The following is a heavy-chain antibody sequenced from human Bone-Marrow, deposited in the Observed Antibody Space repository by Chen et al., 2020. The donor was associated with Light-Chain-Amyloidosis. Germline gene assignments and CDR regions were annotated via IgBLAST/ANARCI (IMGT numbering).Heavy chain of an antibody. CDR1: GASISSSYCY. CDR3: ACHGGNRWFDP. V-gene: IGHV4-39*01. J-gene: IGHJ5*02. Sequence: QLQLQESGPGLVKPSETLSLTCTVSGASISSSYCYWGWIRKPPGKVLEWIGSNYYRGHTSYNPSLKSRIIIAVDTSKKQVSLKGNSVTAADTAVYFCACHGGNRWFDPWGQGALVTVSS. CDR2: NYYRGHT. D-gene: IGHD4-17*01.